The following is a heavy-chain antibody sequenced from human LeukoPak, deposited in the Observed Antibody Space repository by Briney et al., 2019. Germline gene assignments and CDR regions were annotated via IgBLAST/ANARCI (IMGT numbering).Heavy chain of an antibody. J-gene: IGHJ6*03. CDR1: GGFISSYY. Sequence: SETLSLTCTVSGGFISSYYWSWIRQPAGKGLEWIGRISISESTNYNPSLKSRVTILVDKSKNQFSLNLTSVTAADTAVYYCATERDRFYMDVWGKGTTVTVPS. V-gene: IGHV4-4*07. D-gene: IGHD3-3*01. CDR3: ATERDRFYMDV. CDR2: ISISEST.